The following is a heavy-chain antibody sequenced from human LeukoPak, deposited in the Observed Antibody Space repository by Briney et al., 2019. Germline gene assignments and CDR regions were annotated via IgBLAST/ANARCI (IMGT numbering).Heavy chain of an antibody. CDR3: ARAAQNWNNAPYFDF. CDR1: GGSVSSGDYY. Sequence: PSETLSLTCTVSGGSVSSGDYYWSWIRQHPGKGLEWIGYIYSSGTTYYNPSLKSRLTISADTSKNQFSLKLSSVTAADTAVYYCARAAQNWNNAPYFDFWGQETLVTVSS. V-gene: IGHV4-31*03. CDR2: IYSSGTT. D-gene: IGHD1/OR15-1a*01. J-gene: IGHJ4*02.